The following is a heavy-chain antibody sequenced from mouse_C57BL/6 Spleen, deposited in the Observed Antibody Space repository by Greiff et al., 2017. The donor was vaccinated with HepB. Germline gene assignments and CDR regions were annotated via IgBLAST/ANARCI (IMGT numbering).Heavy chain of an antibody. D-gene: IGHD2-3*01. CDR1: GYTFTDYY. V-gene: IGHV1-76*01. Sequence: VQLQQSGAELVRPGASVKLSCKASGYTFTDYYINWVKQRPGQGLEWIARIYPGSGNTYYNEKFKGKATLTAEKSSSTAYMQLSSLTSEDSAVYFCARSGGYDYWDIDVWGTGTTVTVSS. CDR3: ARSGGYDYWDIDV. CDR2: IYPGSGNT. J-gene: IGHJ1*03.